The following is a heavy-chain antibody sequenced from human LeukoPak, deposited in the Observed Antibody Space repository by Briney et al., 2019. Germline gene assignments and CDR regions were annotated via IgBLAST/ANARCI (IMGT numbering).Heavy chain of an antibody. Sequence: GASVKVSCKASGYTFTSYDINWVRQATGQGLEWMGWMNPNSGNTGYAQKFQGRVTMTRNTSISTAYMELSSLRSEDTAVYYCARGTPTLRFLEPLYGMDVWGQGTMVTVSS. CDR2: MNPNSGNT. D-gene: IGHD3-3*01. J-gene: IGHJ6*02. V-gene: IGHV1-8*01. CDR3: ARGTPTLRFLEPLYGMDV. CDR1: GYTFTSYD.